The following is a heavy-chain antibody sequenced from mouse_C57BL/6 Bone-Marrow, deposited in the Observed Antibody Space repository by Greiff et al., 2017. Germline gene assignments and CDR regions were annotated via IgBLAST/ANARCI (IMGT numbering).Heavy chain of an antibody. CDR1: GYSFTGYF. CDR3: ARSYYGSSYGYFDV. CDR2: INPYNGDP. D-gene: IGHD1-1*01. V-gene: IGHV1-20*01. Sequence: EVQLQQSGAELARPGASVKLSCKASGYSFTGYFMNWVMQSHGKSLEWIGRINPYNGDPFYNQKFKGKATLTVYKSSSTPHMGRRSLTSEDSAVYYCARSYYGSSYGYFDVWGTGTTVTVSS. J-gene: IGHJ1*03.